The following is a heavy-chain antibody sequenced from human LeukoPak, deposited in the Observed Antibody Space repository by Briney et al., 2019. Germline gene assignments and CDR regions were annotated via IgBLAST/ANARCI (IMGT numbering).Heavy chain of an antibody. J-gene: IGHJ4*02. Sequence: GESLKISRKGSGYIFTSYWIGWVRQMPGKGLEWMGIIYPGDSDTRYSPSFQGQVTISADKSISTAYLQWSSLKASDTAMYYCARGSPYSQYSSGWYHLDYWGQGTLVTVSS. CDR3: ARGSPYSQYSSGWYHLDY. CDR2: IYPGDSDT. D-gene: IGHD6-19*01. V-gene: IGHV5-51*01. CDR1: GYIFTSYW.